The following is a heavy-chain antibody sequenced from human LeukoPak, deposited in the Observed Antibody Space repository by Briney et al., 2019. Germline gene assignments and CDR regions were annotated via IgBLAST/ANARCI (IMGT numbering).Heavy chain of an antibody. D-gene: IGHD1-26*01. V-gene: IGHV3-43D*03. J-gene: IGHJ6*03. Sequence: GGSLRLSCAASGFTFDDYAMHWVRQAPGKGLEWVSLISWDGGSTYYADSAKGRFTISRDNSKNSLYLQMNSLRAEDTALYYCAKGSVGATTGYYYYMDVWGKGTTVTISS. CDR1: GFTFDDYA. CDR2: ISWDGGST. CDR3: AKGSVGATTGYYYYMDV.